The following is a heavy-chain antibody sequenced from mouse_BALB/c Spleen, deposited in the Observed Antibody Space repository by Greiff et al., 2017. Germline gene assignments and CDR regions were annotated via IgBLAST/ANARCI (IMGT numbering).Heavy chain of an antibody. CDR3: NAGITTRYAMDY. D-gene: IGHD2-4*01. CDR2: IDPENGDT. CDR1: GFNIKDYY. V-gene: IGHV14-4*02. Sequence: DVQLQESGAELVRSGASVKLSCTASGFNIKDYYMHWVKQRPEQGLEWIGWIDPENGDTEYAPKFQGKATMTADTSSNTAYLQLSSLTSEDTAVYYCNAGITTRYAMDYWGQGTSVTVSS. J-gene: IGHJ4*01.